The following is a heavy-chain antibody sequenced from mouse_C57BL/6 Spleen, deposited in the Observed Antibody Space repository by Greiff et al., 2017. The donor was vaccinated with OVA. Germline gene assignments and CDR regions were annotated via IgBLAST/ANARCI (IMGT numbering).Heavy chain of an antibody. CDR2: IYPGDGDT. CDR3: ARPSPYYAMDY. V-gene: IGHV1-80*01. CDR1: GYAFSSYW. J-gene: IGHJ4*01. Sequence: VKLLESGAELVKPGASVKISCKASGYAFSSYWMNWVKQRPGKGLEWIGQIYPGDGDTNYNGKFKGKATLTADKSSSTAYMQLSSLTSEDSAVYFCARPSPYYAMDYWGQGTSVTVSS.